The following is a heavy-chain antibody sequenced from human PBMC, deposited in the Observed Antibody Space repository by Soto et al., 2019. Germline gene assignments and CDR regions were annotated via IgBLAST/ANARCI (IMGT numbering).Heavy chain of an antibody. CDR3: ARGPSGDKVHY. J-gene: IGHJ4*02. D-gene: IGHD7-27*01. CDR1: GGAITSDYSC. V-gene: IGHV4-30-4*01. Sequence: SETLSLTCTVSGGAITSDYSCWSWIRQPPGEVLEWIVHIFYSGTTYTNPSLRSQVSISLETSNNHFSLTLSSVTSADTAVYYCARGPSGDKVHYWGQGALVTVSS. CDR2: IFYSGTT.